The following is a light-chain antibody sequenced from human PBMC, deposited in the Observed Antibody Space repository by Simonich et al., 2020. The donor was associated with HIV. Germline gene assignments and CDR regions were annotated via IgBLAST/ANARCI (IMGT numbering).Light chain of an antibody. CDR2: KDS. CDR1: ALPKQY. J-gene: IGLJ2*01. V-gene: IGLV3-25*03. CDR3: QSADSSGTYVV. Sequence: SYELTQPPSLSVSPGQTARITGSGDALPKQYAYWYQQKPGQAPVLVIYKDSERPSGIPERFSGSSSGTTVTLTISGVQAEDEADYYCQSADSSGTYVVFGGGTKLTVL.